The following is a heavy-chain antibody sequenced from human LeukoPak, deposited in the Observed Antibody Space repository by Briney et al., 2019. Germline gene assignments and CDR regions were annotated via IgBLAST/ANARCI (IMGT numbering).Heavy chain of an antibody. J-gene: IGHJ6*02. V-gene: IGHV3-9*01. CDR3: AKDISTVTTAYYYGMDV. D-gene: IGHD4-17*01. Sequence: GRSLRLSCAASGFTFDDYAMHWVRQAPGKGLEGVSGISWNSGSIGYADSVKGRFTISRDNAKNSLYLQMNSLRAEDTALYYCAKDISTVTTAYYYGMDVWGQGPTVTVSS. CDR2: ISWNSGSI. CDR1: GFTFDDYA.